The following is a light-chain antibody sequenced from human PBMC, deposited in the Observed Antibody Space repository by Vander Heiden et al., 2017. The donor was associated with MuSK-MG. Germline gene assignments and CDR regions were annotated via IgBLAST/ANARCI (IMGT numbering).Light chain of an antibody. CDR2: GAS. CDR1: QSVSSSY. V-gene: IGKV3-20*01. J-gene: IGKJ1*01. CDR3: QQDCSSPWT. Sequence: EIVLTQSPGTLSLSPGERATLSCRASQSVSSSYLAWYQQKPGQAPRLLIYGASSRATGIPDRFSGSGSGSDFTLTISRLEPADFAVYYCQQDCSSPWTFGQGTKVEIK.